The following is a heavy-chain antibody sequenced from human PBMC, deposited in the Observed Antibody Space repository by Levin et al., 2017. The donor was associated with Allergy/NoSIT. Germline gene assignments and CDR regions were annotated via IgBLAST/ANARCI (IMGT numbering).Heavy chain of an antibody. CDR3: ARDVVNY. CDR2: INQDGSEK. CDR1: GFTFSNYW. Sequence: LSLTCAASGFTFSNYWMSWVRQAPGKGLERVAVINQDGSEKYYVDSVKGRFTISRDNAKSSLYLQMNGLRAEDTAVYYCARDVVNYWGQGTVVTVSS. J-gene: IGHJ4*02. V-gene: IGHV3-7*04. D-gene: IGHD2-15*01.